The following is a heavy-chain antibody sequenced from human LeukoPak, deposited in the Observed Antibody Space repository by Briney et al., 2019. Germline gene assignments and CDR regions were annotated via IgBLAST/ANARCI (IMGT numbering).Heavy chain of an antibody. Sequence: PAGSLTLPCSASAFTVNSYAMSWVRQAPGKELKWVSAISGSGGSTYNADSVKGRFTISRDNSKNTLYLQMNSLRAEDTAVYYCAKAFRAVAGTDYFDYWGQGTLVTVSS. CDR1: AFTVNSYA. V-gene: IGHV3-23*01. D-gene: IGHD6-19*01. CDR2: ISGSGGST. J-gene: IGHJ4*02. CDR3: AKAFRAVAGTDYFDY.